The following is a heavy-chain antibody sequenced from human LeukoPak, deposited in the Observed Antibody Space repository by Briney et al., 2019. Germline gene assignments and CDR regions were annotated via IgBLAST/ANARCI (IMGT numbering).Heavy chain of an antibody. J-gene: IGHJ4*02. CDR3: ASSYGSGTPYYFDY. CDR2: IYYSGST. CDR1: GGSISSGDYY. D-gene: IGHD3-10*01. V-gene: IGHV4-30-4*01. Sequence: PSQTLSLTCTVSGGSISSGDYYWSWIRQPPGKGLEWIGYIYYSGSTYYNPSLKSRVTISVDTSKNQFSLKLSSVTAADTAVYYCASSYGSGTPYYFDYWGQGTLVTVSP.